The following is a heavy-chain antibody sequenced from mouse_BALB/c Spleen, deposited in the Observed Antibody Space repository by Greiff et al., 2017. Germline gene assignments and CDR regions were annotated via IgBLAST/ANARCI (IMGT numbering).Heavy chain of an antibody. CDR1: GFSLTSYG. CDR3: ANPPYDYDGGYAMDY. CDR2: IWRGGST. Sequence: VQLVESGPSLVQPSQSLSITCTVSGFSLTSYGVHWVRQSPGKGLEWLGVIWRGGSTDYNAAFMSRLSITKDNSKSQVFFKMNSLQADDTAIYYCANPPYDYDGGYAMDYWGQGTSVTVSS. J-gene: IGHJ4*01. V-gene: IGHV2-5-1*01. D-gene: IGHD2-4*01.